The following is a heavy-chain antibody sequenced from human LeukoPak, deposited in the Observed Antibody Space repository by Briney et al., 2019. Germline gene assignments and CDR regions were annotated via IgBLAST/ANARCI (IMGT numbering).Heavy chain of an antibody. J-gene: IGHJ3*02. CDR3: ARDGMITFGGVIVKGAFDI. V-gene: IGHV3-21*01. CDR2: ISSSSSSYI. CDR1: GFTFSSYS. Sequence: GGSLRPSCAASGFTFSSYSMNWVRQAPGKGLEWVSSISSSSSSYIYYADSVKGRFTISRDNAKNSLYLQMNSLRAEDTAVYYCARDGMITFGGVIVKGAFDIWGQGTMVTVSS. D-gene: IGHD3-16*02.